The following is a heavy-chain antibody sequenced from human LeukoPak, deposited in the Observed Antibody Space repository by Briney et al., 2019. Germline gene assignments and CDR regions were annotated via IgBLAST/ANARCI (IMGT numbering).Heavy chain of an antibody. CDR1: GGSFSGYY. CDR3: GATWPDY. V-gene: IGHV4-34*01. D-gene: IGHD1-26*01. CDR2: INHSGST. Sequence: PSETLSLTCAVYGGSFSGYYWSWIRQPPGKGLEWIGEINHSGSTNYNPSLKSRVTISVDTSKNQFSLKLSSVTAADTAVYYCGATWPDYWGQGTLVTVSS. J-gene: IGHJ4*02.